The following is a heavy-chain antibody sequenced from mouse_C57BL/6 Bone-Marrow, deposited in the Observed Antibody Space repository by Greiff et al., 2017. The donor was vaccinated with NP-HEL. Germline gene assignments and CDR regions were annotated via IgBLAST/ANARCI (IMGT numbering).Heavy chain of an antibody. D-gene: IGHD6-5*01. CDR1: GYTFTDYY. Sequence: EVQLQQSGPELVKPGASVKISCKASGYTFTDYYMNWVKQSHGKSLEWIGDINPNNGGTSYNQKFKGKATLTVDKSSSTAYMELRSLTSEDSAVYYCASIPYDYYAMDYWGQGTSVTVSS. J-gene: IGHJ4*01. V-gene: IGHV1-26*01. CDR3: ASIPYDYYAMDY. CDR2: INPNNGGT.